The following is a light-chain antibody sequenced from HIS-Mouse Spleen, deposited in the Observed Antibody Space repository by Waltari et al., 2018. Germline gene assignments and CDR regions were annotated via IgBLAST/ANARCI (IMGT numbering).Light chain of an antibody. Sequence: DIVMTQSPDSLAGSLGERATINCKSSQSVLYSSNNKNYLAWYQQKPGQPPKLLIYWAATRESGVPERFSGSGSGTDFTLTISRLQAEDVAVYYCQQYYSTPPTFGQVTKVEIK. V-gene: IGKV4-1*01. J-gene: IGKJ1*01. CDR2: WAA. CDR1: QSVLYSSNNKNY. CDR3: QQYYSTPPT.